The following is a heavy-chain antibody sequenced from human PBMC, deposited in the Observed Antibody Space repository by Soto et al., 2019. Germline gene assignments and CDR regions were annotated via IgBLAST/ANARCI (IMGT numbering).Heavy chain of an antibody. D-gene: IGHD2-2*01. J-gene: IGHJ4*02. CDR3: AKRPASIITFDY. V-gene: IGHV3-23*01. CDR1: GFTFSNYA. CDR2: ISGNGGST. Sequence: GGSLRLSCAASGFTFSNYAMSWVRQAPGKGLEWVSTISGNGGSTYYADSVKGRFTISRDNSKNILFLQINSLRDDDSADYYCAKRPASIITFDYWGQGTPVTVSS.